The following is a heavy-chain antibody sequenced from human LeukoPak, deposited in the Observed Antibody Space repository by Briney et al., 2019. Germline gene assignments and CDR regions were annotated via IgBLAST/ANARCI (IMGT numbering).Heavy chain of an antibody. V-gene: IGHV4-4*07. Sequence: SETLSLTCTVSGGSISSYYWSWIRQPAGKGLEWIGRIYTSGSTNYNPSLKSRVTMSVDTSKNQFSLKLSSVTAADTAVYYCARDGKGLRAFSFDYWGQGTLVTVSS. CDR3: ARDGKGLRAFSFDY. J-gene: IGHJ4*02. D-gene: IGHD3-16*01. CDR1: GGSISSYY. CDR2: IYTSGST.